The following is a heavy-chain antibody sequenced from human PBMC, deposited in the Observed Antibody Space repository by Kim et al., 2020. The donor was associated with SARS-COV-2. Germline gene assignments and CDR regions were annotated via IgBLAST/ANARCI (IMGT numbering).Heavy chain of an antibody. CDR1: EDIFTTYW. J-gene: IGHJ6*02. CDR2: IHPGDSDT. CDR3: AKLDRGNGDYYAMDA. Sequence: GESLKISCKGSEDIFTTYWIGWVRQMPGKGLEWMGIIHPGDSDTKYSPSFQGQVTISADKSINTAYLQWSSLKASDTAMYYCAKLDRGNGDYYAMDAWG. V-gene: IGHV5-51*01. D-gene: IGHD1-1*01.